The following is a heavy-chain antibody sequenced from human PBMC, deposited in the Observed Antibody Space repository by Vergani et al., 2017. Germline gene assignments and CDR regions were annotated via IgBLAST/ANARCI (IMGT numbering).Heavy chain of an antibody. J-gene: IGHJ4*02. Sequence: QVQLVQSGAEVKKPGASVKVSCKASGYTFTGYYMHWVRQAPGQGLEWMGWINPNSGGTNYAKKFQGWVTMTRDTSISTAYMELSRLRSDDTAVYYCARALQLWSSFDYWGQGTLVTVSS. CDR1: GYTFTGYY. V-gene: IGHV1-2*04. CDR2: INPNSGGT. D-gene: IGHD5-18*01. CDR3: ARALQLWSSFDY.